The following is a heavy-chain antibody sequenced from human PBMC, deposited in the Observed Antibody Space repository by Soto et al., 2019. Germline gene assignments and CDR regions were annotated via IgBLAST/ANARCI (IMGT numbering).Heavy chain of an antibody. D-gene: IGHD1-26*01. J-gene: IGHJ6*02. CDR3: ARDKKTGSYSFPSGEYYYGMDV. V-gene: IGHV1-3*01. CDR2: INAGNGNT. CDR1: GYTFTNYA. Sequence: ASVKVSCKAYGYTFTNYAMHWVRQAPGQRLEWMGWINAGNGNTKYSQKFQGRVTITRDTSASTAYMELRSLRSDDTAVYYCARDKKTGSYSFPSGEYYYGMDVWGQGTIVTVSS.